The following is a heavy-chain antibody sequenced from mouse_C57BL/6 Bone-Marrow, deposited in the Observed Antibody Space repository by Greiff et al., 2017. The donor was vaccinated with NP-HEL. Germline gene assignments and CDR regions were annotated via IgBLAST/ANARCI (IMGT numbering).Heavy chain of an antibody. Sequence: QVQLKESGAELARPGASVKLSCKASGYTFTSYGISWVKQRTGQGLEWIGEIYPRSGNTYYNEKFKGKATLTADKSSSTAYMELRSLTSEDSAVYFCAKKLSGNWGQGTLVTVSA. CDR2: IYPRSGNT. V-gene: IGHV1-81*01. J-gene: IGHJ3*01. CDR1: GYTFTSYG. CDR3: AKKLSGN. D-gene: IGHD3-1*01.